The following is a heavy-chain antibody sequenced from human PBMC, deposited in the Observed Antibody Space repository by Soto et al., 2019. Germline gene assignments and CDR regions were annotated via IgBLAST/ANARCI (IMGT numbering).Heavy chain of an antibody. J-gene: IGHJ4*02. CDR1: GYTFTSYG. Sequence: QVQLVQSGAEVKKPGASVKVSCKASGYTFTSYGISWVRQAPGQGLEWMGWISAYNGNTNYAQKLQGRVTMTKDTSMSTAYMELRSLRSDDTAVYYCASSLLVGYGLEGESDWGQGTLVTVSS. CDR2: ISAYNGNT. CDR3: ASSLLVGYGLEGESD. D-gene: IGHD5-18*01. V-gene: IGHV1-18*01.